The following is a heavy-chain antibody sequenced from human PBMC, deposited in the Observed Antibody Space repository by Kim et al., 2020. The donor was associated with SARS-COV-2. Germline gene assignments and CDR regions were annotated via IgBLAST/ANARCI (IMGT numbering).Heavy chain of an antibody. CDR1: GFRFSGYW. CDR2: IKQDGSKK. CDR3: AREGEGFDY. J-gene: IGHJ4*02. D-gene: IGHD3-10*01. V-gene: IGHV3-7*03. Sequence: GGSLRLPCAASGFRFSGYWMSWVRQAPGKRLEWVANIKQDGSKKEYVDSVKGRFTISRDNAKNSLYLQMNNLRAEDTALYYCAREGEGFDYCGQGTLVTV.